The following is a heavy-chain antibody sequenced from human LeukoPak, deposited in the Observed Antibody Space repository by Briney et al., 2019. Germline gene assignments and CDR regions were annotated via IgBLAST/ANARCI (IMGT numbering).Heavy chain of an antibody. J-gene: IGHJ4*02. Sequence: ASVKVSCKASGYTFTSYDINWVRQATGQGLEWMGWMNPNSGNTGYAQKFQGRVTMTRNTSISTAYMELSSLRAEDTAVYYCARDLGYCTNGVCHTRFDYWGQGTLVAVSS. D-gene: IGHD2-8*01. CDR3: ARDLGYCTNGVCHTRFDY. V-gene: IGHV1-8*01. CDR2: MNPNSGNT. CDR1: GYTFTSYD.